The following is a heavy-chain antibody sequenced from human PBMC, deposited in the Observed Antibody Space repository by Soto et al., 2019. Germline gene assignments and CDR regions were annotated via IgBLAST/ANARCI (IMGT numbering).Heavy chain of an antibody. CDR3: ARSIGSSWYWFDP. CDR1: GGSISSSSYY. J-gene: IGHJ5*02. D-gene: IGHD6-13*01. Sequence: SETLSLTCTVSGGSISSSSYYWGWIRQPPGKGLEWIGSIYYSGSTYYNPSLKSRVTISVDTSKNQFSLKLSSVTAADTAVYYCARSIGSSWYWFDPWGQGTLVTVSS. V-gene: IGHV4-39*01. CDR2: IYYSGST.